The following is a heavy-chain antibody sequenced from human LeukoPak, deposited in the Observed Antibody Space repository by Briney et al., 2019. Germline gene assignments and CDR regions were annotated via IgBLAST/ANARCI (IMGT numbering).Heavy chain of an antibody. CDR2: INPNSGDT. CDR3: ARPNTFYYGSGSHSLITYLDS. D-gene: IGHD3-10*01. V-gene: IGHV1-2*02. J-gene: IGHJ4*02. Sequence: ASVKVSYKASGYTFTGYYMHWVRQAPGQGLEWMGWINPNSGDTNYAQKFQGRVTMTRDTSISTAYMELTRLRSDDTAVYFCARPNTFYYGSGSHSLITYLDSWGQGTLVTVSS. CDR1: GYTFTGYY.